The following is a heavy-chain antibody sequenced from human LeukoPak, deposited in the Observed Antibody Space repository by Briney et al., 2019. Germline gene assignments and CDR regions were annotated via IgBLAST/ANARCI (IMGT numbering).Heavy chain of an antibody. Sequence: PGGSLRLSCAASGFTFSNYGIHWVRQAPGKGLEWVSAISGSGGSTYYADSVKGRFTISRDNSKNTLYLQMNSLRAEDTAVYYCAKDPYYYDSSGYFYWGQGTLVTVSS. CDR3: AKDPYYYDSSGYFY. CDR1: GFTFSNYG. CDR2: ISGSGGST. D-gene: IGHD3-22*01. V-gene: IGHV3-23*01. J-gene: IGHJ4*02.